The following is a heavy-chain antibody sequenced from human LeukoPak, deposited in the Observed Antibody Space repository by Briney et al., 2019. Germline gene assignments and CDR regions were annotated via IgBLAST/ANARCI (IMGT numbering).Heavy chain of an antibody. CDR1: GFTFSNYA. D-gene: IGHD4-17*01. V-gene: IGHV3-23*01. Sequence: AGGSVRLSCAASGFTFSNYAMNWVRQAPGKGLEWVSAISGSGGSTSYADSVKGRFTISRDNSKNTLYLQMNSLRAEPTAVYYCAKAIVTTWYDAFDIWGQGTTFTVSS. J-gene: IGHJ3*02. CDR2: ISGSGGST. CDR3: AKAIVTTWYDAFDI.